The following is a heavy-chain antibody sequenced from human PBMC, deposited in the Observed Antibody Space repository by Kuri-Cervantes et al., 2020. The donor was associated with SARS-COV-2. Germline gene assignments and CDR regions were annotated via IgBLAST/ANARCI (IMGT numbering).Heavy chain of an antibody. CDR2: ISSSGSTI. CDR3: ARVRMVGSSSVPYYFDY. V-gene: IGHV3-48*03. Sequence: GGSLRLSCAASGFTFSSYEMNWVRQAPGKGLEWVSYISSSGSTIYYADSVKGRFTISRDNAKNSLYLQMNSLRAEDTAVYYCARVRMVGSSSVPYYFDYWGQGTLVTVSS. CDR1: GFTFSSYE. D-gene: IGHD6-6*01. J-gene: IGHJ4*02.